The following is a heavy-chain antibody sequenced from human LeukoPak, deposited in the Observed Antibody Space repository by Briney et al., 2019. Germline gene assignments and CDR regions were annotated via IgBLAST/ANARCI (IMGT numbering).Heavy chain of an antibody. CDR3: ARDTPGLAKLFDY. CDR1: GYTFTSYG. D-gene: IGHD2-15*01. V-gene: IGHV1-18*01. CDR2: ISGYTGAP. J-gene: IGHJ4*02. Sequence: ASVKVSRKASGYTFTSYGISGVRQRPAQGHEWMGWISGYTGAPHSSVKLQDRLTGNTDTSTNTAYMELRSLRSAAPAVYFCARDTPGLAKLFDYWGQGTLVTVSS.